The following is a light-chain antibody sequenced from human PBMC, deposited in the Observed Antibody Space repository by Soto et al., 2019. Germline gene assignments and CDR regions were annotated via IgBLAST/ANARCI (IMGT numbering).Light chain of an antibody. J-gene: IGLJ3*02. V-gene: IGLV2-14*01. CDR3: SSSTTTTSLVV. Sequence: QSVLTQPASVSGSPGQSITISCTGTSSDIGDYNYVSWYQQYPGKVPKLVIYDVSHRPSGDSNRFSGSKSGNTASLTISGLQDEDEADYYCSSSTTTTSLVVFGGGTKVTVL. CDR2: DVS. CDR1: SSDIGDYNY.